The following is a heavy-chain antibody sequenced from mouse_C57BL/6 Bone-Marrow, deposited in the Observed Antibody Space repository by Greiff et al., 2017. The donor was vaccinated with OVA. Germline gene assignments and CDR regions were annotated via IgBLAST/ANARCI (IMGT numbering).Heavy chain of an antibody. J-gene: IGHJ4*01. Sequence: VQLQQSGPELVKPGASVKISCKASGYAFSSSWMNWVKQRPGKGLEWIGRIYPGDGDTNYNGKFKGKATLTADKSSSTAYMQLSSLTSEDPAVYFCARRWLIAMDYWGQGTSVTVSS. CDR3: ARRWLIAMDY. CDR2: IYPGDGDT. V-gene: IGHV1-82*01. CDR1: GYAFSSSW. D-gene: IGHD2-3*01.